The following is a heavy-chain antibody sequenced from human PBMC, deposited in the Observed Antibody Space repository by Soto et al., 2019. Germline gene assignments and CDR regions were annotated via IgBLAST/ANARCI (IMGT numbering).Heavy chain of an antibody. CDR1: GGSISSGGYY. CDR2: IYYSGST. CDR3: ARDYSRGSWYALDY. D-gene: IGHD6-13*01. V-gene: IGHV4-31*03. Sequence: SDTLSLTCTVSGGSISSGGYYWSWIRQHPGKGLEWIGYIYYSGSTYYNPSLKSRVTISVDTSKNQFSLKLSSVTAADTAVYYCARDYSRGSWYALDYWGQGTLVTVSS. J-gene: IGHJ4*02.